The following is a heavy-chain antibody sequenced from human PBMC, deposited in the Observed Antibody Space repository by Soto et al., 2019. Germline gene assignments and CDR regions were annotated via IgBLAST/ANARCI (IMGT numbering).Heavy chain of an antibody. V-gene: IGHV2-5*02. Sequence: QITLKESGPTLVKPTQTLTLTCTFSGFSLSTSGVGVGWIRQPPGKALESLALIYWDDDKGSRPSLQTRLTITKDTSKNQVALTMTNMDPVDTATYTSAQNRYGSYDYWGEGTLVTVSS. CDR1: GFSLSTSGVG. D-gene: IGHD3-10*01. CDR3: AQNRYGSYDY. J-gene: IGHJ4*02. CDR2: IYWDDDK.